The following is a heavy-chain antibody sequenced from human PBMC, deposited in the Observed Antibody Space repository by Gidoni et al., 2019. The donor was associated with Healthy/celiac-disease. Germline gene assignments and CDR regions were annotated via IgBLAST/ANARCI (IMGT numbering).Heavy chain of an antibody. CDR1: GFTFSSYS. J-gene: IGHJ4*02. Sequence: EVQLVESGGGMVKPGGSLRLSCAASGFTFSSYSMNWVRQSPGKGLEWVSSISSSSSYIDYADSVKCRFTISRDNANNSLYLQMNSLRAEDTAVYYCARYGYNDWGQGTLVTVSS. D-gene: IGHD5-12*01. CDR3: ARYGYND. CDR2: ISSSSSYI. V-gene: IGHV3-21*01.